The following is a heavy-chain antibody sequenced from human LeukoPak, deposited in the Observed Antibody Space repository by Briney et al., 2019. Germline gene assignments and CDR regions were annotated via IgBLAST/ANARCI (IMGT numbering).Heavy chain of an antibody. CDR3: ARDHTGPYDYVWGSYRYTGYFDY. Sequence: PGGSLRLSCAASGFTFSTYWMSWVRQAPGKGLEWVSNIKHDGSAKYYVDSVKGRFTISRDNAKNSLYLQMNSLRAEDTAVYYCARDHTGPYDYVWGSYRYTGYFDYWGQGTLVTVSS. V-gene: IGHV3-7*01. J-gene: IGHJ4*02. D-gene: IGHD3-16*02. CDR1: GFTFSTYW. CDR2: IKHDGSAK.